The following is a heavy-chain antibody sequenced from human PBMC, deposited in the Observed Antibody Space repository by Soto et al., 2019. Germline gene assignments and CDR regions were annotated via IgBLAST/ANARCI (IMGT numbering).Heavy chain of an antibody. J-gene: IGHJ6*02. Sequence: EVQLLESGGGLVQPGGSLRLSCAASGFTFSSYAMSWVRQAPGKGLEWVSAIRGSGGSTYYADSVKGRFTISRDNSKTTLYLQMNSLRAEDTAVYYCAKGPITMVRGAYYGMDVWGQGTTVTVSS. V-gene: IGHV3-23*01. CDR2: IRGSGGST. D-gene: IGHD3-10*01. CDR3: AKGPITMVRGAYYGMDV. CDR1: GFTFSSYA.